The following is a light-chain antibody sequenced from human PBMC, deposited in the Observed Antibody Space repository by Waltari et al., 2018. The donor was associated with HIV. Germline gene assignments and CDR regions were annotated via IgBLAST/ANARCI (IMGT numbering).Light chain of an antibody. CDR1: SSNIGSYY. CDR2: RNN. Sequence: QSVLTQPPSASGTPGQRVTISCSGSSSNIGSYYVYWYQQLPGTAPKLLIYRNNQRPSGVPDRFSGSKSGTSASLAISGLRSEDEADYYCQAWDSSTVVFGGGTKLTVL. J-gene: IGLJ2*01. V-gene: IGLV1-47*01. CDR3: QAWDSSTVV.